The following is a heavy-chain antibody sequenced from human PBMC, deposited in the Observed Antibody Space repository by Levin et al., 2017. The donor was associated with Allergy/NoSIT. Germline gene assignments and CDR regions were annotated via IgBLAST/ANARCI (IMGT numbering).Heavy chain of an antibody. CDR3: ARLLLSADWDGSGY. CDR1: GGSISSSSYY. Sequence: SETLSLTCTVSGGSISSSSYYWGWIRQPPGKGLEWIGSIHYSGSTYYNPSLKSRVTISVYTSKNQFSLKLSSVTAADTAVYYCARLLLSADWDGSGYWGQGTLVTVSS. CDR2: IHYSGST. V-gene: IGHV4-39*01. D-gene: IGHD1-1*01. J-gene: IGHJ4*02.